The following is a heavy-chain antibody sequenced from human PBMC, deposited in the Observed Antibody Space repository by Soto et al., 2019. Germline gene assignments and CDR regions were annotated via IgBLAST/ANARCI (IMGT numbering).Heavy chain of an antibody. CDR2: ISGSGGST. CDR3: AANRGYNYYYGMDV. V-gene: IGHV3-23*01. CDR1: GFTFSNAW. Sequence: PGGSLRLSCAASGFTFSNAWMNWVRQAPGKGLEWVSAISGSGGSTYYADSVKGRFTISRDNSKNTLYLQMNSLRAEDTAVYYCAANRGYNYYYGMDVWGQGTTVTVSS. D-gene: IGHD3-22*01. J-gene: IGHJ6*02.